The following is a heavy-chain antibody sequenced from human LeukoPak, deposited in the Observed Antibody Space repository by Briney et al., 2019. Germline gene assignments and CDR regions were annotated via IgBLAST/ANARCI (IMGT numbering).Heavy chain of an antibody. CDR2: IYSGGNT. D-gene: IGHD2-2*01. CDR3: AREGKYCTSTSCYGAFDM. CDR1: GFTVSDNY. J-gene: IGHJ3*02. V-gene: IGHV3-53*01. Sequence: GGSLRLSCAASGFTVSDNYMNWVRQAQGKGPEWVSIIYSGGNTYYADSVKGRFTISRDNSKNTLYLQMNSLRAEDTAVYYCAREGKYCTSTSCYGAFDMWGQGTMVTVSS.